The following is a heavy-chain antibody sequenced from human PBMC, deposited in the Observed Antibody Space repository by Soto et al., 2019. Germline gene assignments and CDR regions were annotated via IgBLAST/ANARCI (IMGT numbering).Heavy chain of an antibody. J-gene: IGHJ4*02. V-gene: IGHV1-18*01. Sequence: QVQLLQSGAEVKKPGASVKVSCKTYGYTFTDYGITWVRQAPGQGLEWMGWISAKNGNTNYVQKFRDRVTMTTDTSTSTAYMELRSLTSDDTAVYYCARDKEFPDYWGQGTLVTVSS. CDR1: GYTFTDYG. CDR2: ISAKNGNT. CDR3: ARDKEFPDY.